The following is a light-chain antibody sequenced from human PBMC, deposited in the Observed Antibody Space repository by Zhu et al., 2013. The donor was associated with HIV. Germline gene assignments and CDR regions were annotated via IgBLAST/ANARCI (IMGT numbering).Light chain of an antibody. CDR1: QSVSSN. J-gene: IGKJ4*01. Sequence: EIVMTQSPATLSVSPGERATLSCRASQSVSSNLAWYQQKPGQAPRLLTYGASTRATGIPARFSGSGSGTEFTLTISSLQSEDFAVYYCQQRSNWPPAFGGGTKVEIK. CDR3: QQRSNWPPA. CDR2: GAS. V-gene: IGKV3-15*01.